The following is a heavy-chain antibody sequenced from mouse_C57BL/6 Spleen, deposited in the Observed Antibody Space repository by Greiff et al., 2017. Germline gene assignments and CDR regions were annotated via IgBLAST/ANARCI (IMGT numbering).Heavy chain of an antibody. D-gene: IGHD2-4*01. J-gene: IGHJ2*01. Sequence: QVQLKQPGAELVMPGASVKLSCKASGYTFTSYWMHWVKQRPGQGLEWIGEIDPSDSYTNYNQKFKGKSTLTVDKSSSTAYMQLSSLTSEDSAVYYCAGDGLGRGSYVDYWGQGTTLTVSS. CDR3: AGDGLGRGSYVDY. V-gene: IGHV1-69*01. CDR1: GYTFTSYW. CDR2: IDPSDSYT.